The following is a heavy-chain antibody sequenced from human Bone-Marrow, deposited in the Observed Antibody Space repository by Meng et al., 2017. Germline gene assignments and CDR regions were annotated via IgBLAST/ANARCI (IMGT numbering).Heavy chain of an antibody. CDR1: GFTFSSYA. CDR3: THLREGWEWD. V-gene: IGHV3-30*07. CDR2: ISYDGSNK. Sequence: QSVESGGGLFQLGRSLRPSCAAAGFTFSSYAMHWVRQAPGKGLEGVAVISYDGSNKYYADSVKGRFTISRDNSNNTVYLQMNSLKTEDTAVYYCTHLREGWEWDWGQGTLVTVSS. J-gene: IGHJ4*02. D-gene: IGHD1-26*01.